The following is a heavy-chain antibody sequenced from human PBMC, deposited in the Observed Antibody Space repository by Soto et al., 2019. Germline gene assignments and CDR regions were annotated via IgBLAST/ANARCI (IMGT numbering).Heavy chain of an antibody. D-gene: IGHD3-10*01. CDR1: GYTFVNYG. V-gene: IGHV1-18*04. Sequence: ASVKVSCKASGYTFVNYGFSWVRQAPGQGLEWMGWISPYNGNTHYVETFQGRVTMTTDTSTSTAFMELRTLTSDDTAVYYCARVPPPVHGDSNKDNFLDPWGQGTLVTVSS. CDR3: ARVPPPVHGDSNKDNFLDP. J-gene: IGHJ5*02. CDR2: ISPYNGNT.